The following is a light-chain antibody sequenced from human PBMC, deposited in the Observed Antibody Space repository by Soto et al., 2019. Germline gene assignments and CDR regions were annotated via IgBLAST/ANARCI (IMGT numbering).Light chain of an antibody. J-gene: IGKJ3*01. CDR3: HEYGTSPGLT. CDR2: GAF. Sequence: EIGLTQSPGTLSLSPGERATLSCRASQSVSGGFLAWYQQKSGQAPRLLIDGAFSRATGIPERFSGSGSWTDSTVTIIRLEPEDLKTYYCHEYGTSPGLTFGHGTQLEI. CDR1: QSVSGGF. V-gene: IGKV3-20*01.